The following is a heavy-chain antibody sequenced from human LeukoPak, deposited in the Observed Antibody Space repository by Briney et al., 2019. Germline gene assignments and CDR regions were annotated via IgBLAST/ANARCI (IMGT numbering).Heavy chain of an antibody. CDR1: GGSISSSSYY. CDR2: IYYSGST. V-gene: IGHV4-39*02. CDR3: AREDHGDYIGY. D-gene: IGHD4-17*01. J-gene: IGHJ4*02. Sequence: PSETLSLTCTVSGGSISSSSYYWGWIRQPPGKGLEWIGSIYYSGSTYYNPSLKSRVTISVDTSKNQFSLKLSSVTAADTAVYYCAREDHGDYIGYWGQGTLVTVPS.